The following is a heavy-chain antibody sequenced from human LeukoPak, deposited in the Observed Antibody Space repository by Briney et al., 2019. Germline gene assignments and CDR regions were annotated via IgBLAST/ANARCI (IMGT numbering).Heavy chain of an antibody. D-gene: IGHD2-15*01. J-gene: IGHJ6*02. Sequence: SETLSLTYTVSGGSISSYYWSWIRQPPGKGLEWIGYIYYSGSTNYNPSLKSRVTISVDTSKNQFSLKLSSVTAADTAVYYCARDRVVVVAATGYYYYYGMDVWGQGTTVTVSS. V-gene: IGHV4-59*01. CDR2: IYYSGST. CDR3: ARDRVVVVAATGYYYYYGMDV. CDR1: GGSISSYY.